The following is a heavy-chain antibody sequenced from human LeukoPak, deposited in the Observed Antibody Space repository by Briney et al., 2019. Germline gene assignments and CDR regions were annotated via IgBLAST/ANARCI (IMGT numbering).Heavy chain of an antibody. V-gene: IGHV3-23*01. CDR2: ISGSGGST. Sequence: GGSLRLSCAASGFTFSSYAMSWVRQAPGKGLEWVSAISGSGGSTYYADSVKGRFTISRDNAKNSLYLQMNSLRAEDTAVYYCAKDYTAMVTDYIDYWGQGTLVTVSS. CDR1: GFTFSSYA. D-gene: IGHD5-18*01. J-gene: IGHJ4*02. CDR3: AKDYTAMVTDYIDY.